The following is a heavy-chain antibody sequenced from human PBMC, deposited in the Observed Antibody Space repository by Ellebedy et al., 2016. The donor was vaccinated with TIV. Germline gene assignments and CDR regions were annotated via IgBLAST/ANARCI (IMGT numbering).Heavy chain of an antibody. Sequence: GGSLRLSXAASGFTVGNNYMSWVRQAPGKGLEWVSSISGSGGSTYYADSVKGRFTISRDNAKNSLYLQMNSLRAEDTAVYYCARDFGFSLVPAAFDYWGQGTLVTVSS. J-gene: IGHJ4*02. D-gene: IGHD2-2*01. CDR1: GFTVGNNY. CDR2: ISGSGGST. V-gene: IGHV3-11*01. CDR3: ARDFGFSLVPAAFDY.